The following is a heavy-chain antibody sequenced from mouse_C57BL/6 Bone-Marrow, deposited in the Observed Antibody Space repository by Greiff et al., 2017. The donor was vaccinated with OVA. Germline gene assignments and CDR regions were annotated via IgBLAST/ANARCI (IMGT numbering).Heavy chain of an antibody. CDR2: INPNNGGT. CDR3: AREGITTVPYYFDY. CDR1: GYTFTDYY. J-gene: IGHJ2*01. D-gene: IGHD1-1*01. Sequence: VQLKESGPELVKPGASVKISCKASGYTFTDYYMNWVKQSHGKSLEWIGDINPNNGGTSYNQKFKGKATLTVDKSSSTAYMELRSLTSEDSAVYYCAREGITTVPYYFDYWGQGTTLTVAS. V-gene: IGHV1-26*01.